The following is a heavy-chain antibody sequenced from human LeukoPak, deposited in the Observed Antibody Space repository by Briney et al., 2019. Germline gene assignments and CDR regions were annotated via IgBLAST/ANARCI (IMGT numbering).Heavy chain of an antibody. J-gene: IGHJ4*02. Sequence: PGGSLRLSCAGAGFSIIDHHMDWVRQAPGEGLEWIGRSATTKPNSCTTQYAASVRGRFTISRDDSQNSLYLLLNSLKPEDTAVYRVRVVTTGSGWYHFDTWGLGTLVTVSS. D-gene: IGHD6-13*01. CDR3: RVVTTGSGWYHFDT. CDR2: SATTKPNSCTT. V-gene: IGHV3-72*01. CDR1: GFSIIDHH.